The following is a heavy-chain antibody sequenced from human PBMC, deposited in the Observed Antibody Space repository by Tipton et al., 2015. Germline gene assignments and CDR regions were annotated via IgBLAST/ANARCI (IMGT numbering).Heavy chain of an antibody. CDR3: ARSNNWSGGFDY. Sequence: GSLRLSCAASGFTFSTYWMSWVRQAPGKGLEWVINMNQDGTEKYFVDSVKGRFTISRDNAKNSLYLQMNSLRAEDTAVYYCARSNNWSGGFDYWGQGTLVTVSS. V-gene: IGHV3-7*01. CDR2: MNQDGTEK. CDR1: GFTFSTYW. J-gene: IGHJ4*02. D-gene: IGHD1-1*01.